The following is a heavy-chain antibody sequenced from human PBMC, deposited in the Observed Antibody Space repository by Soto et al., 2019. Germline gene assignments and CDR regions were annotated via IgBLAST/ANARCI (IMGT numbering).Heavy chain of an antibody. J-gene: IGHJ4*02. V-gene: IGHV4-30-2*01. CDR1: GGSISSGGSS. CDR3: ARVPLY. CDR2: IYHSGST. Sequence: QLQLQESGSGLVKPSQTLSLTCAVSGGSISSGGSSWSWIRQPPGKGLEWIGYIYHSGSTYYNPSLKSRVTISVDRSKNQFSLKRSSVTAADTAVYYCARVPLYWGQGTLVTVSS.